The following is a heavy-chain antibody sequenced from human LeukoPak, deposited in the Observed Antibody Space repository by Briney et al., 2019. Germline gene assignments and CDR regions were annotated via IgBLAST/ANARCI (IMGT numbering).Heavy chain of an antibody. J-gene: IGHJ4*02. V-gene: IGHV3-20*04. CDR2: INWNGGST. CDR3: ARGVWNYYDSEYYFDY. CDR1: GFTFDDYG. Sequence: GGSLRLSCAASGFTFDDYGMSWVRQAPGKGLEWVSGINWNGGSTGCADSVKGRFTISRDNAKNSLYLQMNSLRAEDTALYYCARGVWNYYDSEYYFDYWGQGTLVTVSS. D-gene: IGHD3-22*01.